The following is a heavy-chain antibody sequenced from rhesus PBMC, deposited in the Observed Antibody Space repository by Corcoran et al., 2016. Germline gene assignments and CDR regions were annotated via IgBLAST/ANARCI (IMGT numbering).Heavy chain of an antibody. D-gene: IGHD1-32*01. CDR3: ASFNEGGLDS. J-gene: IGHJ6*01. V-gene: IGHV4-173*01. CDR1: GGSISGYY. Sequence: QVKLQQWGEGLVKPSETLSLTCAVYGGSISGYYWSWIRQPPGKGLEWIGRISGSGGSTRYTPSLKSRVTISPDTAKNQLSLKLISVTAADTAVYYCASFNEGGLDSWGQGVVVTVSS. CDR2: ISGSGGST.